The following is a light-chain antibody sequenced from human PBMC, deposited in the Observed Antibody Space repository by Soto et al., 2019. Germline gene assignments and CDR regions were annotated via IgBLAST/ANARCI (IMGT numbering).Light chain of an antibody. J-gene: IGLJ1*01. Sequence: QSVLTQPTSVSGSPEHSITISSTGTSSVVGGYHYVSCYQQPPGKAPKLMIYEVSNRPSGVSNRFSGSKSGNTASLTISGLQAEDEADYYCSSYTSSSTLVFGTGTKVTVL. CDR3: SSYTSSSTLV. CDR2: EVS. CDR1: SSVVGGYHY. V-gene: IGLV2-14*01.